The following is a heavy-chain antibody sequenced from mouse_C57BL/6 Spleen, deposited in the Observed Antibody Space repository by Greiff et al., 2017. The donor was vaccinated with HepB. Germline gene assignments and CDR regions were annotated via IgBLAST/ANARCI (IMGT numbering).Heavy chain of an antibody. CDR3: ARPLSYDGYSWFAY. CDR1: GYTFTSYW. J-gene: IGHJ3*01. V-gene: IGHV1-69*01. CDR2: IDPSDSYT. Sequence: QVQLQQPGAELVMPGASVKLSCKASGYTFTSYWMHWVKQRPGQGLEWIGEIDPSDSYTNYNQKFKGKSTLTVDKSSSTAYMQLSSLTSEDSAVYYCARPLSYDGYSWFAYWGQGTLVTVSA. D-gene: IGHD2-3*01.